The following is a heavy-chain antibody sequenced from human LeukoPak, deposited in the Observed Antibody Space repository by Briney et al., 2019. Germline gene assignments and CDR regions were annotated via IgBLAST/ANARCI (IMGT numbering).Heavy chain of an antibody. J-gene: IGHJ4*02. Sequence: PGWSLRLSCAASGFTFSSYSMNWVRQAPGKGLEWVSSFSSSSYIYYADSVKGRFTISRDNAKNSLYLQMNSLRAEDTAVYYCARDIIVGATAFDYWGQGTLVTVSS. CDR3: ARDIIVGATAFDY. CDR1: GFTFSSYS. V-gene: IGHV3-21*01. CDR2: FSSSSYI. D-gene: IGHD1-26*01.